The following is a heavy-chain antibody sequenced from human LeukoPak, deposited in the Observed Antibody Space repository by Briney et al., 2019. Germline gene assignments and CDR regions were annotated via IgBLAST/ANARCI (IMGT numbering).Heavy chain of an antibody. J-gene: IGHJ5*02. Sequence: SETLSLTCTVSGASISSGIYFWSWIRQPAGKGLEWIGRVQTSGGTNYNPSLESRVTISIDTSKNQFSLALRSVTAADTAVYYCARALCINGICEWFDPWGQGTLVTVSS. D-gene: IGHD2-8*01. V-gene: IGHV4-61*02. CDR1: GASISSGIYF. CDR2: VQTSGGT. CDR3: ARALCINGICEWFDP.